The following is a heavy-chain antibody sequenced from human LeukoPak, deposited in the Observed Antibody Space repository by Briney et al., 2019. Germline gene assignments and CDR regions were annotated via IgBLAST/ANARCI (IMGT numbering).Heavy chain of an antibody. Sequence: SETLSLTCAVYGGSFSGYYWSWIRQPPGKGLEWIGEINHSGSTNYNPSLKSRVTISVDTSKNQFSLKLSSVTAADTAVYYCARGSRALYDFWSGYYLGYWGQGTLATVSS. CDR3: ARGSRALYDFWSGYYLGY. V-gene: IGHV4-34*01. D-gene: IGHD3-3*01. CDR2: INHSGST. J-gene: IGHJ4*02. CDR1: GGSFSGYY.